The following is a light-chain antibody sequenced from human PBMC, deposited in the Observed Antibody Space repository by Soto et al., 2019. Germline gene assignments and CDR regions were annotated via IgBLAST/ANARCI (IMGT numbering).Light chain of an antibody. CDR3: QHYGSSLWT. J-gene: IGKJ1*01. CDR1: QSVTSSY. V-gene: IGKV3-20*01. CDR2: LAS. Sequence: EIVLTQSPGTLSLSPGERATLSCRASQSVTSSYLAWYQQKPGQAPRLLIYLASNTATGIPDRFSGSGSGTDFTLTISRLEPEDFAVYYCQHYGSSLWTFGQGTKVDIK.